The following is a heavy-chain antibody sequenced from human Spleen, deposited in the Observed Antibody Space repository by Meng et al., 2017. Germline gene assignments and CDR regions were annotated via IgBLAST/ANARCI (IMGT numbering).Heavy chain of an antibody. D-gene: IGHD6-19*01. CDR3: ARGQGRSSGWYSPFDY. J-gene: IGHJ4*02. CDR2: INHSGST. V-gene: IGHV4-34*01. CDR1: GGSFGGYY. Sequence: QGQLQQGGAGLLNPAESLSLTCTCVGGSFGGYYWSWIRQPPGKGLEWIGEINHSGSTNYNPSLKSRVTISVDTSKNQFSLKLSSVTAADTAVYYCARGQGRSSGWYSPFDYWGQGTLVTVSS.